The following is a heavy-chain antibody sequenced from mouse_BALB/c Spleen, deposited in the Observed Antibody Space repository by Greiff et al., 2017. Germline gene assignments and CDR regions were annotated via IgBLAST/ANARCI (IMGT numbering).Heavy chain of an antibody. Sequence: QVQLQQPGADLVKPGASVKLSCKASGYTFTSYYMYWVKQRPGQGLEWIGGINPSNGGTNFNEKFKSKATLTVDKSSSTAYMQLSSLTSEDSAVYDCTRPYRYDEAWFAYWGQGTLVTVSA. J-gene: IGHJ3*01. CDR3: TRPYRYDEAWFAY. V-gene: IGHV1S81*02. D-gene: IGHD2-14*01. CDR2: INPSNGGT. CDR1: GYTFTSYY.